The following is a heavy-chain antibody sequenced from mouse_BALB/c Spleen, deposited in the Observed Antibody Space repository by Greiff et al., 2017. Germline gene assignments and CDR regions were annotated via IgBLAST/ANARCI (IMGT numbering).Heavy chain of an antibody. V-gene: IGHV5-6*01. D-gene: IGHD4-1*01. Sequence: EVKLMESGGDLVKPGGSLKLSCAASGFTFSSYGMSWVRQTPDKRLEWVATISSGGSYTYYPDSVKGRFTISRDNAKNTLYLQMSSLKSEDTAMYYCAREGAPGSYWYFDVWGAGTTVTVSS. CDR2: ISSGGSYT. CDR3: AREGAPGSYWYFDV. J-gene: IGHJ1*01. CDR1: GFTFSSYG.